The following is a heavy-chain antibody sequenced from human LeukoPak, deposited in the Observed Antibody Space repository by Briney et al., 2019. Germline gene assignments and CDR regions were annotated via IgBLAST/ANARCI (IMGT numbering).Heavy chain of an antibody. CDR1: GYTFTGYY. Sequence: ASVKVSCTTSGYTFTGYYIHWVRQAPGQGLEWMGWINPSSGATIYAQKFQGRVTMTRHTSINTEYMELSRLRSDDTAVYHCARRPDYSRFDFWGQGTLVTVSS. CDR3: ARRPDYSRFDF. V-gene: IGHV1-2*02. D-gene: IGHD4-11*01. CDR2: INPSSGAT. J-gene: IGHJ4*02.